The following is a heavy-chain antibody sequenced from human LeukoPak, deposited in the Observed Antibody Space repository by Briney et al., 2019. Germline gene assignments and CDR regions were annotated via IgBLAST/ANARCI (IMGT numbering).Heavy chain of an antibody. CDR1: GYTFTSYA. Sequence: GASVKVSCKASGYTFTSYAMHWVRQAPGQRLGWMGWINAGNGNTKYSQKFQGRVTITRDTSASTAYMELGSLRSEDTAVYYCARDRFPEWELLWSPRIDAFDIWGQGTMVTVSS. CDR2: INAGNGNT. V-gene: IGHV1-3*01. CDR3: ARDRFPEWELLWSPRIDAFDI. D-gene: IGHD1-26*01. J-gene: IGHJ3*02.